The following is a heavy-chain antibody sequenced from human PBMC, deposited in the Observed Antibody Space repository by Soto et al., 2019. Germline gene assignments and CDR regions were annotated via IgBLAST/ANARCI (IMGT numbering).Heavy chain of an antibody. D-gene: IGHD6-13*01. CDR3: ARDLDGIAAAGPAFDI. V-gene: IGHV4-4*02. Sequence: SEPLSHTWTASYGSISSGQWGSCFRRPPGGGREWIGEIFRRGRTNYNSPLKSRVTISLDKSKNQFSLKLRSVTAADTAVYYCARDLDGIAAAGPAFDIWGQGTMVTVSS. CDR2: IFRRGRT. CDR1: YGSISSGQW. J-gene: IGHJ3*02.